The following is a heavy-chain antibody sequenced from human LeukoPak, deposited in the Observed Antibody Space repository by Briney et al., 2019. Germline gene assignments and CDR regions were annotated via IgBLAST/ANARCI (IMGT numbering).Heavy chain of an antibody. V-gene: IGHV4-61*02. Sequence: SETLSLTCTVSGDPLRSDSFYWNWFRQPAGKGLQWIGRIYASGNTNYTPSLKSRVTISLNTSRNRFSLNLRSVTATDTAVYFCARDRSSGWLNWFDPWGQGTLVTVSP. CDR1: GDPLRSDSFY. D-gene: IGHD6-19*01. CDR2: IYASGNT. CDR3: ARDRSSGWLNWFDP. J-gene: IGHJ5*02.